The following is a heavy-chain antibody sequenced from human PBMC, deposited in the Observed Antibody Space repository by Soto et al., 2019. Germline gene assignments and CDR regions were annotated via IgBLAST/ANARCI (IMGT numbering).Heavy chain of an antibody. Sequence: GGSLRLSCAASGFTFSSYAVSGVRKAPGKGLEWVSAISGSGGSTYYADSVKGRFTISRDNSKNPLSLQMHRLRAEDTAVYYLPKDRPPIFGGVTLMGVGDKGPTAPVSS. CDR3: PKDRPPIFGGVTLMGV. CDR2: ISGSGGST. CDR1: GFTFSSYA. D-gene: IGHD3-3*01. J-gene: IGHJ6*03. V-gene: IGHV3-23*01.